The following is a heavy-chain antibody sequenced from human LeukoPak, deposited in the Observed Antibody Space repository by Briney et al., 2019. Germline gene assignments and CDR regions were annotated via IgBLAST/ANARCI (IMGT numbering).Heavy chain of an antibody. D-gene: IGHD2-2*01. V-gene: IGHV4-59*01. CDR3: ARGGYCSSTSCYPPELFDL. CDR1: GGSISSYY. CDR2: IYYSGST. J-gene: IGHJ2*01. Sequence: SETLSLTCTVSGGSISSYYWSWIRQPPGKGLEWIGYIYYSGSTNYNPSLKSRVTISVDTSKNQFSLKLSSVTAADTAVYYCARGGYCSSTSCYPPELFDLWGRGTLVTVSS.